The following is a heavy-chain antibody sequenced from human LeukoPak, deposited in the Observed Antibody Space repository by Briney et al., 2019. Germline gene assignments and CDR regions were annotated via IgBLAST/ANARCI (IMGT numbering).Heavy chain of an antibody. D-gene: IGHD3-9*01. V-gene: IGHV5-51*01. CDR3: ARQNYDSMTGPNWFDP. Sequence: GESLKISCKGSGYSFTSHWIGWVRQMPGKGLEWMGIILPGDSDTRYSPSFQGQVTISVDKSISTAYLQWSSLRASDTAIYYCARQNYDSMTGPNWFDPWGQGILVTVSS. CDR2: ILPGDSDT. CDR1: GYSFTSHW. J-gene: IGHJ5*02.